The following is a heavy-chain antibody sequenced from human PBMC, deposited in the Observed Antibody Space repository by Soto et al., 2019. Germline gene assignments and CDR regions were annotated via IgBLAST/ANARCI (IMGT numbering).Heavy chain of an antibody. CDR3: ARAHPPRYCTNGVCYMLYYYHYGMDV. J-gene: IGHJ6*02. CDR1: GGSFSCYY. V-gene: IGHV4-34*01. CDR2: INHSGST. D-gene: IGHD2-8*01. Sequence: SEPLSLTCAVYGGSFSCYYWSWIRQPPGKGLEWIGEINHSGSTNYNPSLKSRVTISVDTSKNQFSLKLSSVTAADTAVYYCARAHPPRYCTNGVCYMLYYYHYGMDVWGQGTTVTVSS.